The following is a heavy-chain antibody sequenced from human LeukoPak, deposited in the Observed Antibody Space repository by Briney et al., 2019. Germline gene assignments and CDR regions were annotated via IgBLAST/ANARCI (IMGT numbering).Heavy chain of an antibody. CDR3: AREVYHGSGSPRLDY. CDR2: ISYDGSNK. CDR1: GFTFSSYA. V-gene: IGHV3-30*04. D-gene: IGHD3-10*01. Sequence: GRSLRLSCAASGFTFSSYAMHWVRQAPGKGLEWVAVISYDGSNKYYADSVKGRFTISRDNSKNTLYLQMNSLRAEDTAVYYCAREVYHGSGSPRLDYWGQGTLVTVSS. J-gene: IGHJ4*02.